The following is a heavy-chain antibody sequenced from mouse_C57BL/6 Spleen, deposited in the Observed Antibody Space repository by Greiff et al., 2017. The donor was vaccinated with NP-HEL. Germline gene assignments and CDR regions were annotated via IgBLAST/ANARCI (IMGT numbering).Heavy chain of an antibody. CDR1: GYTFTSYW. CDR3: ARWDGSKGY. J-gene: IGHJ3*01. V-gene: IGHV1-69*01. CDR2: IDPSDSYT. D-gene: IGHD1-1*01. Sequence: VQLQQPGAELVMPGASVKLSCKASGYTFTSYWMHWVKQRPGQGLEWIGEIDPSDSYTNYNQKFKGKSTLAVDKSSSTAYMQLSSLTSEDSAVYYCARWDGSKGYWGQGTLVTVSA.